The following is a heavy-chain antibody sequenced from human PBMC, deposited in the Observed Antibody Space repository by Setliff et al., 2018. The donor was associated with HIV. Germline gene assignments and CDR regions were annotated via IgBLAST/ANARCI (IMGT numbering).Heavy chain of an antibody. CDR1: GGTFSGSG. Sequence: ASVKVSCKASGGTFSGSGINWVRQAPGQGFEWVGGLLPLFETTTYAQTFQGRVSITMDESTSTTYMELSSLRSDDTAVYYCARVQVVGYTYSGIELWGQGTLVTSPQ. CDR2: LLPLFETT. CDR3: ARVQVVGYTYSGIEL. V-gene: IGHV1-69*05. D-gene: IGHD5-18*01. J-gene: IGHJ4*02.